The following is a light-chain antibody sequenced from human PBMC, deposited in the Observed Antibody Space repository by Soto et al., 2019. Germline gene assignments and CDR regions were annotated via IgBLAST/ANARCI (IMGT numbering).Light chain of an antibody. J-gene: IGKJ5*01. V-gene: IGKV3-11*01. Sequence: ELVMTQSPDTVSVSRGERATLLCRSSQSVGSSLAWFQQRPGQAPRLLIYDSFIRATGSPAGFSGSESGTDFTLTISSLEPEDFTVYYCQQRSNWTLTFGQGTRLEI. CDR2: DSF. CDR3: QQRSNWTLT. CDR1: QSVGSS.